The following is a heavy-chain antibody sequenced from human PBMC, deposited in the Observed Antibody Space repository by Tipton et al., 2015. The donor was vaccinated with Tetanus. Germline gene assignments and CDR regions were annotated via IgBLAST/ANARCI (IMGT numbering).Heavy chain of an antibody. Sequence: TLSLTCTVSGGSVRSGDYQWNWIRQPPGKGLEWLAYISYSGSTNSNYALKSRFTISRDTSKNQISLKLTSVTAADTAVYYCARANYNFPKKGPFDSWGQGTLVTVSS. CDR2: ISYSGST. J-gene: IGHJ4*02. CDR3: ARANYNFPKKGPFDS. CDR1: GGSVRSGDYQ. D-gene: IGHD3-3*01. V-gene: IGHV4-61*08.